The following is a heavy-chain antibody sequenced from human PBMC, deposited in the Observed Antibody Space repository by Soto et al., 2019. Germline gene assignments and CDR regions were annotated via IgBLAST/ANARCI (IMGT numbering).Heavy chain of an antibody. J-gene: IGHJ4*02. CDR1: GFTFSSYG. CDR3: ARDLEEARSLDY. Sequence: QVQLVESWGGVVQPGRSLRLSCAASGFTFSSYGMHWVRQAPGKWLEWVAVIWYDGSNKYYEDSVKGQFSISRDNSKNTLDLQMTSLRAEDKAVYYCARDLEEARSLDYWGEGTLGTVSS. V-gene: IGHV3-33*01. CDR2: IWYDGSNK. D-gene: IGHD6-25*01.